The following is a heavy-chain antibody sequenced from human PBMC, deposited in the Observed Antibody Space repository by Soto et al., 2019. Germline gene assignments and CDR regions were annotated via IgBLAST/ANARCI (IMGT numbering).Heavy chain of an antibody. V-gene: IGHV3-30*03. CDR1: GFTVSTYG. J-gene: IGHJ4*02. D-gene: IGHD2-21*01. CDR3: PGEVASGY. CDR2: ISRDGGTK. Sequence: QVQLVESGGGVVQPGRSLRLSCAVSGFTVSTYGMHWVRQAPGKGLEWVAVISRDGGTKYYADSVKGRFTISRDKSRNTLSLEMNSLRGDDMAVYYCPGEVASGYGGQETLVTVSS.